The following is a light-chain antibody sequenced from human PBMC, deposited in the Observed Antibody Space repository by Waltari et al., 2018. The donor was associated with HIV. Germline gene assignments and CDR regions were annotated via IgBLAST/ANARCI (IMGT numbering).Light chain of an antibody. Sequence: QSALTQPASVSGSPGQTITISCSRSTADTLNPHSISWFRHPPADPPHLILLAADLRPSGAPFRFSVSKTDTTASLTISGLQFEDEGDYYCTSSMPDGTLVFGGGTKVTVL. CDR3: TSSMPDGTLV. V-gene: IGLV2-14*01. J-gene: IGLJ3*02. CDR2: AAD. CDR1: TADTLNPHS.